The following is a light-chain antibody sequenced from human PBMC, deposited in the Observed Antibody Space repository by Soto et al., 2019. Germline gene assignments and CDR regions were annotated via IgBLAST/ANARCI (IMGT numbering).Light chain of an antibody. CDR2: DAS. J-gene: IGKJ4*01. CDR1: QIVSTY. CDR3: QQRSNWLT. V-gene: IGKV3-11*01. Sequence: PGERATLSCRASQIVSTYLAWYQQKPGQAPRLLIYDASNRATDVPGRFSGSGSGTDFTLTISSLEPEDFAVYYCQQRSNWLTFGGGTKVEIK.